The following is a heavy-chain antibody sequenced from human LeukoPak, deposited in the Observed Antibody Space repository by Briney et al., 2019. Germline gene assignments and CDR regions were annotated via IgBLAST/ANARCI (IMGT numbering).Heavy chain of an antibody. V-gene: IGHV4-59*05. J-gene: IGHJ3*02. CDR1: GGSISSYY. CDR2: FYYSGST. Sequence: SETLSLTCTVSGGSISSYYRSWIRQPPGKGLEWIGSFYYSGSTYYNPSLKSRVTISVDTSKNQFSLKLSSVTAADTAVYYCARQRNYDVWSGYFENPHGFDIWGQGTMVTVSS. CDR3: ARQRNYDVWSGYFENPHGFDI. D-gene: IGHD3-3*01.